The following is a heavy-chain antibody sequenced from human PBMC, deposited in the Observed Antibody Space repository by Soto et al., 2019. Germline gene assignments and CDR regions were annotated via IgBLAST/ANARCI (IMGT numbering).Heavy chain of an antibody. CDR2: ISGSGGST. CDR3: ARPAAGLMDV. Sequence: QPRGSLRLSCAASGFTFSSYAIIFFRQSPWKGLEWVSAISGSGGSTYYADSVKGRFTISRDNSKNTLYLQMNSLRAEDTAVYYCARPAAGLMDVWGQGTTVTVSS. D-gene: IGHD3-10*01. CDR1: GFTFSSYA. V-gene: IGHV3-23*01. J-gene: IGHJ6*02.